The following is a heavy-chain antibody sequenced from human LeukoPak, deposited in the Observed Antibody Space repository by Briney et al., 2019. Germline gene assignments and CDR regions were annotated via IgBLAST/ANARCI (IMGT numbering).Heavy chain of an antibody. CDR1: GYTFNRYS. Sequence: ASVKVSCKASGYTFNRYSISWVRQAPGQGLEWMGWVNPDSGGTYYAQRFQGRVTMTRDTSISTAYMELSRLISDDTAVYYCARAFGSSAYYYYWGQGTLVTVSS. CDR2: VNPDSGGT. CDR3: ARAFGSSAYYYY. D-gene: IGHD3-22*01. V-gene: IGHV1-2*02. J-gene: IGHJ4*02.